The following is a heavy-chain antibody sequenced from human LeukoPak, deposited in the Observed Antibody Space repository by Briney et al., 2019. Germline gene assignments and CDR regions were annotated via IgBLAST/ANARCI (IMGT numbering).Heavy chain of an antibody. J-gene: IGHJ4*02. D-gene: IGHD3-16*01. CDR1: GFTFSSYA. CDR3: AEASWVSSADAVL. V-gene: IGHV3-23*01. CDR2: LRGNGDT. Sequence: GGSLTLSCAASGFTFSSYAMSWVREAPARGLEWVSSLRGNGDTFYADSVKGRFTLSRDDSRNTVYLQLNNLGVEDTAIYYCAEASWVSSADAVLWGQGTVVTVSS.